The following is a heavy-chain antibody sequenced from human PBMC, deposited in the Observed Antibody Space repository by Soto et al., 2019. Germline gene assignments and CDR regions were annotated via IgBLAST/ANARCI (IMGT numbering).Heavy chain of an antibody. CDR2: IYPGDSDT. Sequence: GESLKISCKGSGYSFTSYWIGWVRQMPGKGLEWMGIIYPGDSDTRYSPSFQGQVTISADKSISTAYLQWSSLKASDTAMYYCARTIEDIVVVPAAKYYYYYYGMDVWGQGITVTVSS. CDR3: ARTIEDIVVVPAAKYYYYYYGMDV. D-gene: IGHD2-2*01. J-gene: IGHJ6*02. CDR1: GYSFTSYW. V-gene: IGHV5-51*01.